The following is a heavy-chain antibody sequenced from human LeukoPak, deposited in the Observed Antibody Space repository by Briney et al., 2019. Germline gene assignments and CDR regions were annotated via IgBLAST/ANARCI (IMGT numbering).Heavy chain of an antibody. Sequence: HPGGSLRLSCAASEFTFTSYWMSWVRQAPGKGLEWVANIKQDGSEKYYVDSVKGRFTISRDNTKNSLYLQMNSLRAEDTAVYYCARDQYYYDSSGYYYYFDYWGQGTLVTVSS. CDR3: ARDQYYYDSSGYYYYFDY. J-gene: IGHJ4*02. D-gene: IGHD3-22*01. CDR1: EFTFTSYW. V-gene: IGHV3-7*04. CDR2: IKQDGSEK.